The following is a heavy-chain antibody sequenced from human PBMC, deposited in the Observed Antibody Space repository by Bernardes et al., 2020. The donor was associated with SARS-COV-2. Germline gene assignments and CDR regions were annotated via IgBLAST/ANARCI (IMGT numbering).Heavy chain of an antibody. V-gene: IGHV1-69*13. Sequence: SVKVSCKASGGTFSSYAISWVRQAPGQGLEWMGGIIPIFGTANYAQKFQGRVTITADESTSTAYMELSSLRSEDTAVYYCARVSVNYVWGSYRYSYFDYWGQGTLVTVSS. CDR1: GGTFSSYA. J-gene: IGHJ4*02. CDR3: ARVSVNYVWGSYRYSYFDY. D-gene: IGHD3-16*02. CDR2: IIPIFGTA.